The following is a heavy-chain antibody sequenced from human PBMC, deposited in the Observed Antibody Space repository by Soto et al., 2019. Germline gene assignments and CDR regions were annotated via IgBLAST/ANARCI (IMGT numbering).Heavy chain of an antibody. CDR2: ISQTGAT. D-gene: IGHD3-10*01. CDR1: GGSITSGNSYS. J-gene: IGHJ5*02. V-gene: IGHV4-30-2*01. Sequence: QLQLQESGPGLVKPSETLSLTCAVSGGSITSGNSYSWAWIRQPPGRGLEWIGSISQTGATSYNPSLKSRVSVSLDKSKNQFFLRLSSVTAADMAVYYCARAVSPYFGTWFDPWGQGTLVTVSS. CDR3: ARAVSPYFGTWFDP.